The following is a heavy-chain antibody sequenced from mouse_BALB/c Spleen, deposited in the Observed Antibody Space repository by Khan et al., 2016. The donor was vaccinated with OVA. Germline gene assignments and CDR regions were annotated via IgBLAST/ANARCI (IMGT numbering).Heavy chain of an antibody. Sequence: QVQLKESGPAMVAPSQSLSITCTASGFSLTNYGVHWVRQPPGKGLEWLGVIWAGGSTNYNSALMSRLSISKDNSKTQVFLKMNSLQTDDTAMYYCARYNGNYGWYFDVWGEGTTVTVSS. J-gene: IGHJ1*01. CDR3: ARYNGNYGWYFDV. CDR2: IWAGGST. V-gene: IGHV2-9*02. CDR1: GFSLTNYG. D-gene: IGHD2-1*01.